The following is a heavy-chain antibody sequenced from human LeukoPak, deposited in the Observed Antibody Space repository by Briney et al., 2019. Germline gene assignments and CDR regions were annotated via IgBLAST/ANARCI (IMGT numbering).Heavy chain of an antibody. CDR1: GFTFSSYS. V-gene: IGHV3-21*01. CDR3: ARDLAVGATGFDP. CDR2: ISSSSSYI. Sequence: GGSLRLSCAASGFTFSSYSMNWVRQAPGKGLEWVSSISSSSSYIYYADSVKGRFTISRDNAKNSLYLQMNSLRAEDTAVYHCARDLAVGATGFDPWGQGTLVTVSS. J-gene: IGHJ5*02. D-gene: IGHD1-26*01.